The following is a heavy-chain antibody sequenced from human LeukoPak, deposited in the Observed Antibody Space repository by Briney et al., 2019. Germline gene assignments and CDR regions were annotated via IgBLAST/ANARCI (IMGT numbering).Heavy chain of an antibody. D-gene: IGHD3-22*01. CDR1: GGTFSSYA. Sequence: GASVKVSCKSSGGTFSSYAISWVRQAPGQGLEWMGGIIPIVGVGNYAQKFQGRVTITADRSTSTVYMELSSLRSEDTAMYYCARDPHYYDSSGYVWGQGTLVTVSS. J-gene: IGHJ4*02. CDR3: ARDPHYYDSSGYV. V-gene: IGHV1-69*10. CDR2: IIPIVGVG.